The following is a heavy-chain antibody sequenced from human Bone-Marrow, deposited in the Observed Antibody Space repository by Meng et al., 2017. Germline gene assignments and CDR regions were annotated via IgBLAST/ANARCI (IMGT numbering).Heavy chain of an antibody. Sequence: GESLKISCAASGFTFSSYAMHWVRQAPGKGLEWVAVISYDGSNKYYADSVKGRFTISRDNAKNSLYLQMNSLRAEDTALYYCARSVAAAGDYWGQGTLVTVSS. CDR2: ISYDGSNK. D-gene: IGHD6-13*01. V-gene: IGHV3-30*07. CDR3: ARSVAAAGDY. J-gene: IGHJ4*02. CDR1: GFTFSSYA.